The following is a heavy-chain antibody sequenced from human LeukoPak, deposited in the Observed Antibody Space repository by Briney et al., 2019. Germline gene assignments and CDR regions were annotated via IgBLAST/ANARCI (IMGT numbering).Heavy chain of an antibody. CDR3: ARRGWGSLDHSFDY. V-gene: IGHV4-39*01. J-gene: IGHJ4*02. CDR2: IYYSGST. D-gene: IGHD7-27*01. CDR1: GGSISSSSYY. Sequence: SETLSLTCTVSGGSISSSSYYWGWIRQPPGKGLEWIGSIYYSGSTYYNPSLKGRVTISVDTSKNQFSLKLSSVTAADTAEYYCARRGWGSLDHSFDYWGQGTLVTVSS.